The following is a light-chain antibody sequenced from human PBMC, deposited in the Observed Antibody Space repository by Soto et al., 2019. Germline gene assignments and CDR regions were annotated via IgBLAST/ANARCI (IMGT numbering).Light chain of an antibody. CDR1: SSDVGGYNY. CDR3: SSSTSSSTPFYV. V-gene: IGLV2-14*01. Sequence: LTQPASVSGSPGQSITISCTGTSSDVGGYNYVSWYQQHPGKAPKLMIYDVSNRPSGISNRFSGSKSGNTASLTISGLQAEDEADYYCSSSTSSSTPFYVFGTGTKVTVL. CDR2: DVS. J-gene: IGLJ1*01.